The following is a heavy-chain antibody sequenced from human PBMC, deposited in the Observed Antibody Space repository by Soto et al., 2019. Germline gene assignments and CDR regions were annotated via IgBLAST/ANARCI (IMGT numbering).Heavy chain of an antibody. V-gene: IGHV4-34*01. J-gene: IGHJ4*01. Sequence: QVQLQQWGAGLLKPSETLSLTCAVYGGSLSAYYWSWIRQPPGRGLEWIGEINHGGSTNYNPSLTSRLTISQDTAKHQFSLNLSSVTAADTAVYFCAKYNQRLGYCDVVRCDHAYFRFDFGGRGTLVSVSS. CDR3: AKYNQRLGYCDVVRCDHAYFRFDF. CDR1: GGSLSAYY. D-gene: IGHD2-15*01. CDR2: INHGGST.